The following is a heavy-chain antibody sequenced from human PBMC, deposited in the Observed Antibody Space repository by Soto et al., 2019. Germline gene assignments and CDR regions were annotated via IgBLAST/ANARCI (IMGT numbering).Heavy chain of an antibody. CDR3: AISLGEGWLQFDY. Sequence: PSETLSLTCTVSGGSISRSSYYWGWIRQPPGKGLEWIGSIYYSGSTYYNPSLKSRVTISVDTSKNQFSLKLSSVTAADTAVYYCAISLGEGWLQFDYWGQGTLVTVSS. CDR1: GGSISRSSYY. CDR2: IYYSGST. D-gene: IGHD3-10*01. V-gene: IGHV4-39*07. J-gene: IGHJ4*02.